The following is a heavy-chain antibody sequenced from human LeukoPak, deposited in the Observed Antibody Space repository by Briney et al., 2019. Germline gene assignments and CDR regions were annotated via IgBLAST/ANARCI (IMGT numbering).Heavy chain of an antibody. V-gene: IGHV4-39*01. CDR1: GGSISSSSYY. CDR3: LVSHIAVAVFDY. D-gene: IGHD6-19*01. CDR2: IYYSGST. J-gene: IGHJ4*02. Sequence: SETLSLTCTVSGGSISSSSYYWGWIRQPPRKGLEWIGSIYYSGSTYYNPSLKSRVTISVDTSKNQFSLKLSSVTAADTAVYYCLVSHIAVAVFDYWGQGTLVTVSS.